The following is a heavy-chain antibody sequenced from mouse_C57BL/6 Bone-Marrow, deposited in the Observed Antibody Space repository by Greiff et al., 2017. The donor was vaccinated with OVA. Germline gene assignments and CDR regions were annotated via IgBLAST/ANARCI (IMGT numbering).Heavy chain of an antibody. CDR2: IYWDDDK. CDR3: ARRRGDSLRDFDV. V-gene: IGHV8-12*01. D-gene: IGHD1-1*01. CDR1: GFSLSTSGMG. Sequence: QVTLKESGPGILQSSQTLSLTCSFSGFSLSTSGMGVSWIRQPSGKGLEWLAHIYWDDDKRYNPSLKSRLTISKDTSRNQVFLKITSVDTADTATYYCARRRGDSLRDFDVWGTGTTVTVSS. J-gene: IGHJ1*03.